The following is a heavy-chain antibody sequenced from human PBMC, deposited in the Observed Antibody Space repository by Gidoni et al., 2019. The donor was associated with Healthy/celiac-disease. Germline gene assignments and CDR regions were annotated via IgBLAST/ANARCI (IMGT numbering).Heavy chain of an antibody. CDR1: GGSISSSY. J-gene: IGHJ6*02. CDR3: ARVPYYYDSSGFYYYYGMDV. Sequence: QVQLQESGPGLVKPSETLSLTCTVLGGSISSSYWSWFRQPPGKGLEWIGYIYYSGSTNYNPSLKSRVTISVDTSKNQFSLKLSSVTTADTAVYYCARVPYYYDSSGFYYYYGMDVWGQGTTVTVSS. V-gene: IGHV4-59*01. CDR2: IYYSGST. D-gene: IGHD3-22*01.